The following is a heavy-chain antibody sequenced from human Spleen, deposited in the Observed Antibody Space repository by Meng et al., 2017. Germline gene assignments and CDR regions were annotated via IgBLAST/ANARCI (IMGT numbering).Heavy chain of an antibody. J-gene: IGHJ5*02. Sequence: QPQLQESGTGLVKPSEALSHTCSVSGGSISTSGYYWGWIRQPPGKGLEWIGSIGHSGITYYTPSLKSRVTVSIDTSKSQFSLKLTSVTAADTAVYYCVRSSGWVRTGFDPWGQGTLVTVSS. CDR1: GGSISTSGYY. CDR2: IGHSGIT. CDR3: VRSSGWVRTGFDP. D-gene: IGHD6-19*01. V-gene: IGHV4-39*01.